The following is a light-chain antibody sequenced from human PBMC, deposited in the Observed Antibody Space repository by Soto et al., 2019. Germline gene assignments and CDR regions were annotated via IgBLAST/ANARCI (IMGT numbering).Light chain of an antibody. CDR3: QQSYRSPLN. CDR2: GTS. V-gene: IGKV1-39*01. Sequence: DIQMTQSPLSLSASVGESVTITCRASQNITNFLNWYQQKPGKPPRLLIFGTSRLQSGVPSRFRGSRYETDFSLTISGLQPEDFATYICQQSYRSPLNFGPGTRVA. J-gene: IGKJ3*01. CDR1: QNITNF.